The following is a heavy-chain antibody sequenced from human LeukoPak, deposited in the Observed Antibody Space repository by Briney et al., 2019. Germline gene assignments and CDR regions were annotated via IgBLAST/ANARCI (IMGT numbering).Heavy chain of an antibody. Sequence: PWETLSLTCTVSGGSISSYYWSWIRQPPGKGLEWIGYIYSSGSTNYNPSLESRVTISEDTSKNQFSLKLSSVTAADTAVYYCARRSWYVDYWGQGTLVTVSS. CDR3: ARRSWYVDY. CDR2: IYSSGST. J-gene: IGHJ4*02. CDR1: GGSISSYY. D-gene: IGHD6-13*01. V-gene: IGHV4-59*08.